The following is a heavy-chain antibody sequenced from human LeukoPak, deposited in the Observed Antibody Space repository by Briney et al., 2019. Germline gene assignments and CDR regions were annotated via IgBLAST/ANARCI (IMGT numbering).Heavy chain of an antibody. CDR1: GYTFDSYG. D-gene: IGHD2-2*01. CDR3: GRWYCSSTSCYAGPFDI. J-gene: IGHJ3*02. CDR2: ISPYNDYT. V-gene: IGHV1-18*04. Sequence: ASVKVSCKSSGYTFDSYGISWVRQAPGQGLEWMGWISPYNDYTNYAQKFQGRVTMTTDTSTGTAYMELRSLRSDDTAVYYCGRWYCSSTSCYAGPFDIWGQGTMVTVSS.